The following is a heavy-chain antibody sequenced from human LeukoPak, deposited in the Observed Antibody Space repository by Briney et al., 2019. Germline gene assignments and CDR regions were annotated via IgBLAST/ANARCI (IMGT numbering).Heavy chain of an antibody. Sequence: GGSLRLSCAASGFTFSSYSMNWVRQAPGKGLEWVSSISGSSSYIYYADSVKGRFTISRDNAKNSLYLQMNSLRAEDTAVYYCAREAGYSYARTFDYWGQGTLVTVSS. CDR2: ISGSSSYI. J-gene: IGHJ4*02. CDR3: AREAGYSYARTFDY. V-gene: IGHV3-21*01. CDR1: GFTFSSYS. D-gene: IGHD5-18*01.